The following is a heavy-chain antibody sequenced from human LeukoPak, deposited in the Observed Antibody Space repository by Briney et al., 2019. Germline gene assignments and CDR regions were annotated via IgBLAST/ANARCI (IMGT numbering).Heavy chain of an antibody. CDR1: GYTFTGYY. CDR2: ISPNSGGT. CDR3: ARDDGGYCSSISCYAFDY. D-gene: IGHD2-2*01. V-gene: IGHV1-2*02. Sequence: ASVKVSCKASGYTFTGYYMHCVRQAPGQGLEWMGWISPNSGGTNYAQKFQGRVTMTRDTSISTAYMELSRLRSDDTAVYYCARDDGGYCSSISCYAFDYWGQGTLVTVSS. J-gene: IGHJ4*02.